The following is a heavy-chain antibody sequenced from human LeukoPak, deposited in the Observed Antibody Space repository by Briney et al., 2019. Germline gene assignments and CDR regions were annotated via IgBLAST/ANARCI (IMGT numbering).Heavy chain of an antibody. D-gene: IGHD6-19*01. CDR3: ARLFDSSGWSKDY. J-gene: IGHJ4*02. CDR1: GYSFTSWW. Sequence: GESLKISCKGSGYSFTSWWISWVREMPGKGLEWVGRIDPSDSYTNYSPSFQGYVTISANTSISTAFLQWSSLKASDTAMYYCARLFDSSGWSKDYWGQGTLVTVSS. CDR2: IDPSDSYT. V-gene: IGHV5-10-1*01.